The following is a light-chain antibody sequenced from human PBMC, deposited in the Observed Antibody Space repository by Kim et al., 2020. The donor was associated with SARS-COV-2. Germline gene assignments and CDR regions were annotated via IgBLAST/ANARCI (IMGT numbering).Light chain of an antibody. V-gene: IGKV1-5*03. Sequence: SASGGDRVSITCRAGQSISTWLAWYQQKPGKAPKLLIYKASMLDSGVPSRFSGSGSGTQFTLTIRSLQPDDFATYYCQQYDSFMYTFGQETKLEVK. CDR2: KAS. J-gene: IGKJ2*01. CDR3: QQYDSFMYT. CDR1: QSISTW.